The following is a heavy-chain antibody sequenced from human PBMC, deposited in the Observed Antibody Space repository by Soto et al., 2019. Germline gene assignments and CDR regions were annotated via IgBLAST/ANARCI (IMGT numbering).Heavy chain of an antibody. D-gene: IGHD3-22*01. CDR2: IFYTGVT. Sequence: WIRIRQAPGTGLEYIGYIFYTGVTNYNPSLSSRVTISLDTSKNHFSLKLNSMTAADTAVYYCVRVLDSSWYADLWGRGTLVTVSS. V-gene: IGHV4-61*03. J-gene: IGHJ2*01. CDR3: VRVLDSSWYADL.